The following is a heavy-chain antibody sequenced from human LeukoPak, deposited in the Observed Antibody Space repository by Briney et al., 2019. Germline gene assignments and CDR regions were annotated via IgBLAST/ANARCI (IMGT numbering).Heavy chain of an antibody. J-gene: IGHJ5*02. CDR2: ISTSSSYI. V-gene: IGHV3-21*01. Sequence: GGSLRLSCAASGFTFNRYNVNWVRHAPGKGLEWVSSISTSSSYIYYADSVRGRFTISRDNAKNSLYLQMNSLRAEDTAVYSCARGADGVSSNSRGWFDPWGQGTLVTVSS. CDR3: ARGADGVSSNSRGWFDP. CDR1: GFTFNRYN. D-gene: IGHD2-15*01.